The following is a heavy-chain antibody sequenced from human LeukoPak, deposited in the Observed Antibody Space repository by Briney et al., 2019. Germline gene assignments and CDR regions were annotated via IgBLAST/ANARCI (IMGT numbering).Heavy chain of an antibody. V-gene: IGHV3-30*03. Sequence: GGSLRLSCAASGFTFSSYGMHWVRQAPGKGLEWVAVISYDGSNKYYADSVKGRFTISRDNSKNTLYLQMNSLRAEDTAVYYCARGDPWSGSNHYYYYYGMDVWGQGTTVTVSS. J-gene: IGHJ6*02. CDR2: ISYDGSNK. CDR3: ARGDPWSGSNHYYYYYGMDV. D-gene: IGHD3-3*01. CDR1: GFTFSSYG.